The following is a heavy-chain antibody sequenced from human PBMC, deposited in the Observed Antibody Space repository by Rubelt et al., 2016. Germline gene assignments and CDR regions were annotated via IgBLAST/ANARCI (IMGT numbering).Heavy chain of an antibody. CDR2: ISHSGST. D-gene: IGHD3-16*02. Sequence: QVQLQQWGAGLLKPSETLFLPCAVYGGSFSGYYWNWIRQPPGKGLEWIGQISHSGSTNYNPSLKSRVTMSVDTSKNLFSLKLSPGTAADTAVYYCARTQMISFGGPIVIPGATDFWGHGILVTVSS. J-gene: IGHJ4*01. V-gene: IGHV4-34*01. CDR3: ARTQMISFGGPIVIPGATDF. CDR1: GGSFSGYY.